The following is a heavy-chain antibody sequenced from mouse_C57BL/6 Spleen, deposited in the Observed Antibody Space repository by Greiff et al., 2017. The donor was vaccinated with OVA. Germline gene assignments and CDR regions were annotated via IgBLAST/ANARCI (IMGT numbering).Heavy chain of an antibody. V-gene: IGHV1-50*01. D-gene: IGHD2-4*01. CDR3: ARHDYDGFAY. CDR1: GYTFTSYW. Sequence: QVQLQQPGAELVKPGASVKLSCKASGYTFTSYWMQWVKQRPGQGLEWIGEIDPSDSYTNYNQKFKGKATLTVDTSSSTAYMQLSSLTSEDSAVYYCARHDYDGFAYWGQGTLVNVSA. J-gene: IGHJ3*01. CDR2: IDPSDSYT.